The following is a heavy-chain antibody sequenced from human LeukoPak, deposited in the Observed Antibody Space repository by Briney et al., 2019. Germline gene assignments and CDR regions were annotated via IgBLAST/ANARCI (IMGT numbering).Heavy chain of an antibody. CDR3: ARRYSNYFFDY. Sequence: SETLSLTCTVSGGSISSYYWSWIRQPPGKGLEWIGYIYYSGSTYYNASLKSRVTISVDTSKNQFSLKLSSVTAADTAVYYCARRYSNYFFDYWGQGTLVTVSS. D-gene: IGHD4-11*01. CDR1: GGSISSYY. CDR2: IYYSGST. J-gene: IGHJ4*02. V-gene: IGHV4-59*08.